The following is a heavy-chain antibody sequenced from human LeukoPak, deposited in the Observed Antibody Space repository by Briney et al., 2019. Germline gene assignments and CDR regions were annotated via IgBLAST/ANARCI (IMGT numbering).Heavy chain of an antibody. D-gene: IGHD6-19*01. V-gene: IGHV3-33*06. CDR1: GFTFSSYG. CDR3: AKLGWDDAFDI. Sequence: GRSLRLSCAASGFTFSSYGMHWVRQAPGKGLEWVAVIWYDGSNKYYADSVKGRFTISRDNSKNTLYLQMNSLRAEDTAVYYCAKLGWDDAFDIWGQGTMVTVSS. J-gene: IGHJ3*02. CDR2: IWYDGSNK.